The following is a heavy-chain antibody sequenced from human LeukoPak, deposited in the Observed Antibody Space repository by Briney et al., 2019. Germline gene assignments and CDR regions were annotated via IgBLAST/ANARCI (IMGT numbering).Heavy chain of an antibody. CDR1: GFTFTSSA. Sequence: SVNVSCKASGFTFTSSAVQWVRQARGQRLEWIGWIVVGSGNTNYAQKFQERVTITRDMSTSTAYMELSSLRSEDTAVYYCAAEDLGSPRMSPLDPWGQGTLVTVSS. J-gene: IGHJ5*02. CDR3: AAEDLGSPRMSPLDP. D-gene: IGHD1-26*01. CDR2: IVVGSGNT. V-gene: IGHV1-58*01.